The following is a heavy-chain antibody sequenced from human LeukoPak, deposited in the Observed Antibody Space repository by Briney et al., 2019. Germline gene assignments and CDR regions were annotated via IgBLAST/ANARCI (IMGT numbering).Heavy chain of an antibody. D-gene: IGHD5-18*01. CDR2: IYPGDSDT. J-gene: IGHJ3*02. V-gene: IGHV5-51*01. CDR3: ARQHAEVDTAMVIDAPGSFDI. CDR1: GYSFTSYW. Sequence: GESLKISCKGSGYSFTSYWIGWVRQMPGKGLEWMGIIYPGDSDTRYSPSFQGQVTISADKSISTAYLQWSSLKASDTAVYYCARQHAEVDTAMVIDAPGSFDIWGQGTMVTVSS.